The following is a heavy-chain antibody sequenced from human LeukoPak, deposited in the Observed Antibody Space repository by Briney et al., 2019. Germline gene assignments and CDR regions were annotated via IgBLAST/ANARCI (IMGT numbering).Heavy chain of an antibody. CDR2: IYYSGST. V-gene: IGHV4-59*08. D-gene: IGHD2-15*01. CDR3: AVGADCSSGSCYKFDP. Sequence: PSETLSLTCTVSGGSISNYYWSWIRQPPGKGLEWIGYIYYSGSTNYNPSLKSRVTISVDTSKNQFSLKLSSVTAADTAVYYCAVGADCSSGSCYKFDPWGQGTLVTVSS. CDR1: GGSISNYY. J-gene: IGHJ5*02.